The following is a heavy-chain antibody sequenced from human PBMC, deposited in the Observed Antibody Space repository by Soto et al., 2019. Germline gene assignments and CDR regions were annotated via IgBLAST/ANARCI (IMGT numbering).Heavy chain of an antibody. D-gene: IGHD4-17*01. J-gene: IGHJ5*02. Sequence: GGSLRLSCAASGFTFSSYAMSWVRQALGKGLEWVSAISGSGGSTYYADSVKGRFTISRDNSKNTLYLQMNSLRAEDTAVYYCAKAYYGDYSSWFDPWGQGTLVTVSS. CDR2: ISGSGGST. CDR3: AKAYYGDYSSWFDP. V-gene: IGHV3-23*01. CDR1: GFTFSSYA.